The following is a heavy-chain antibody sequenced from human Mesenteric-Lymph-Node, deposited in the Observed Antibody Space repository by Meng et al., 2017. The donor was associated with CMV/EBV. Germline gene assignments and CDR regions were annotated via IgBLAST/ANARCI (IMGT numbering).Heavy chain of an antibody. CDR2: IYYSGST. CDR3: ARGPPGEYFDY. V-gene: IGHV4-30-4*08. Sequence: CTVSGGSISSAVYYWSWIRQPPGEGLEWIGYIYYSGSTYYNPSLKSRVSISIDTSKNQFSLKLSSVTAADTAVYHCARGPPGEYFDYWGQGTLVTVSS. D-gene: IGHD3-10*01. J-gene: IGHJ4*02. CDR1: GGSISSAVYY.